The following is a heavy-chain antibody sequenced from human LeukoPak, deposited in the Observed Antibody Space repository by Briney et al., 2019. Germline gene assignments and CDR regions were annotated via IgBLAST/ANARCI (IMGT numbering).Heavy chain of an antibody. V-gene: IGHV3-7*01. D-gene: IGHD2-2*02. Sequence: GGSLRLSXAASGFTFSSYWMSWVRQAPGKGVEWVANIKQDGSEKYYVDSVKGRFTISRDNAKNSLYLQMNSLRAEDTAVYYCARDIVVVPAAIYYFDYWGQGTLVTVSS. J-gene: IGHJ4*02. CDR1: GFTFSSYW. CDR2: IKQDGSEK. CDR3: ARDIVVVPAAIYYFDY.